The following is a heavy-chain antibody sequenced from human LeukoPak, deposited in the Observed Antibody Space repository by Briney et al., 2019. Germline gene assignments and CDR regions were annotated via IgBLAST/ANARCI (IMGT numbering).Heavy chain of an antibody. V-gene: IGHV3-23*01. CDR3: ASLSPSGSYYNH. J-gene: IGHJ5*02. CDR1: GFTFSSYA. CDR2: ISASGAGT. Sequence: GGSLRLSCATSGFTFSSYAMTWVRQAPGEGLEWVSSISASGAGTYYADSVQGRFTISRDNSKNTLYLQMNSLRAEDTAVYYCASLSPSGSYYNHWGQGTLVTVSS. D-gene: IGHD1-26*01.